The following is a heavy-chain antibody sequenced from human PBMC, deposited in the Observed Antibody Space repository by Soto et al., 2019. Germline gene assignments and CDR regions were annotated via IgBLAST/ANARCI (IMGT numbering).Heavy chain of an antibody. Sequence: GGSLRLSCAASGFTFSSYAMHWVRQAPGKGLEWVAVISYDGSNKYYADSVKGRFTISRDNSKNTPYLQMNSLRAEDTAVYYCARDFDILTVYYMGTYYYYGMDVWGQGTTVTVSS. CDR3: ARDFDILTVYYMGTYYYYGMDV. CDR2: ISYDGSNK. CDR1: GFTFSSYA. D-gene: IGHD3-9*01. V-gene: IGHV3-30-3*01. J-gene: IGHJ6*02.